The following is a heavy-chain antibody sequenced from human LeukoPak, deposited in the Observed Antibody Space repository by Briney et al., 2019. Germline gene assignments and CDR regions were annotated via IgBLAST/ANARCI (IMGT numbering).Heavy chain of an antibody. CDR3: ARGSSAAGAFLFDY. Sequence: AAVKVSCKASGYTFTGYYIHWVRQAPGQGLEWRGWINPNSGGTNYAQKFQGRVTMTRDTSISTAYMELSRLRSDDTAVYYCARGSSAAGAFLFDYWGQGTLVTVSS. V-gene: IGHV1-2*02. CDR1: GYTFTGYY. J-gene: IGHJ4*02. D-gene: IGHD6-13*01. CDR2: INPNSGGT.